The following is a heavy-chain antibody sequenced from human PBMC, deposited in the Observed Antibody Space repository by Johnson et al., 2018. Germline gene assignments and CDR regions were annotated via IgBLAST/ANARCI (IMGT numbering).Heavy chain of an antibody. J-gene: IGHJ3*02. CDR1: GYSFTSYW. V-gene: IGHV5-51*01. D-gene: IGHD3-22*01. Sequence: VQLVQSGAEVKKPGESLKISCKGSGYSFTSYWIGWVRQMPGKGLEWMGIIYPGDSDTRYSPSFPGQVTISADKSLSTAYLQWSSLKASDTAMYYCARRYDSSGYYFGRAFDIWGQGTMVTVSS. CDR2: IYPGDSDT. CDR3: ARRYDSSGYYFGRAFDI.